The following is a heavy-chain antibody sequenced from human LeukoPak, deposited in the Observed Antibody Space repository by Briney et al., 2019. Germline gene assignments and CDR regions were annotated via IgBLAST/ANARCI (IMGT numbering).Heavy chain of an antibody. CDR1: GFTFSSYA. CDR3: AKDNGDYSSDWIDY. CDR2: ISGSGGST. D-gene: IGHD4-17*01. Sequence: PGGSLRLSCAASGFTFSSYAMSWVRQAPGKGLEWVSAISGSGGSTYYADSVKGRFTISRDNSKNTLSLQLNSLRAEDTAVYYCAKDNGDYSSDWIDYWGQGTLVTVSS. J-gene: IGHJ4*02. V-gene: IGHV3-23*01.